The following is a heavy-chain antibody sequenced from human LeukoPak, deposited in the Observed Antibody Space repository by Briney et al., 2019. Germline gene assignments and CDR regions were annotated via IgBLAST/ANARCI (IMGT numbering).Heavy chain of an antibody. CDR1: GGSISSYY. CDR3: ARARLDSSGYYYRSRDYYYYGMDV. J-gene: IGHJ6*02. CDR2: IYTSGST. V-gene: IGHV4-4*07. D-gene: IGHD3-22*01. Sequence: SETLSLTCTVSGGSISSYYWSWIRQPAGKGLEWIGRIYTSGSTNYNPSLKSRVTMSVDTSKNRFSLKLSSVTAADTAVYYCARARLDSSGYYYRSRDYYYYGMDVWGQGTTVTVSS.